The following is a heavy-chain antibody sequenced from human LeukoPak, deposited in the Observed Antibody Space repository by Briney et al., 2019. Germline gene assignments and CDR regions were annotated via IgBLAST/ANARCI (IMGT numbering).Heavy chain of an antibody. D-gene: IGHD3-22*01. Sequence: ASVKVSCKASGYTFTSYYMHWVRQAPGQGLEWMGIINPSGGSTSYAQKFQGRVTMTRDVSTSTVYMELSSLRSEDTAVYYCARTYYYDSSGYSGFDYWGQGTLVTVSS. CDR1: GYTFTSYY. CDR2: INPSGGST. J-gene: IGHJ4*02. V-gene: IGHV1-46*01. CDR3: ARTYYYDSSGYSGFDY.